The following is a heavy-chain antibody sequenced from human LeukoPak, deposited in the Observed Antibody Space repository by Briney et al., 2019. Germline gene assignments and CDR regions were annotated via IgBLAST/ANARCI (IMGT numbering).Heavy chain of an antibody. J-gene: IGHJ4*02. Sequence: GRSLRLCCAASGFTFSRSAVHWVRQAPGKGLEWVAVISHDGSNTDYTDSVKGRFTISRDNSKNTLYLQMNSLRAEDTAVYYCAKEMKPWMHFDYWGQGTLVTVSS. CDR1: GFTFSRSA. CDR2: ISHDGSNT. V-gene: IGHV3-30*18. D-gene: IGHD5-12*01. CDR3: AKEMKPWMHFDY.